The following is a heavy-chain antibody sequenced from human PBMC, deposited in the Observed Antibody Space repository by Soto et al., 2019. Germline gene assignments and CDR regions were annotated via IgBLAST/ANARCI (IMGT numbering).Heavy chain of an antibody. J-gene: IGHJ6*02. CDR3: AREGDRYYYDSSGKPDYYYYGMDV. CDR1: GFTFSSYG. V-gene: IGHV3-33*01. CDR2: IWYDGSNK. D-gene: IGHD3-22*01. Sequence: GGSLRLSCAASGFTFSSYGMHWVRQAPGKGLEWVAVIWYDGSNKYYADSVKGRFTISRDNSKNTLYLQMNSLRAEDTAVYYCAREGDRYYYDSSGKPDYYYYGMDVWGQGTTVTVSS.